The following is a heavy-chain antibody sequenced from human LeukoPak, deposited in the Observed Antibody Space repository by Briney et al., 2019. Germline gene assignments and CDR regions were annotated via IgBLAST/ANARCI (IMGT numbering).Heavy chain of an antibody. CDR3: ARSQLWLPLAQH. CDR1: GFTFSTYA. Sequence: PGGSLRLSCAASGFTFSTYAMNWVRQAPGKGLEWVAAISYDGSKRYYADSVKGRITISRDNSNNTLYLQMNSLRAEDTAVYYCARSQLWLPLAQHWGQGTLVTVS. J-gene: IGHJ1*01. V-gene: IGHV3-30-3*01. CDR2: ISYDGSKR. D-gene: IGHD2-21*01.